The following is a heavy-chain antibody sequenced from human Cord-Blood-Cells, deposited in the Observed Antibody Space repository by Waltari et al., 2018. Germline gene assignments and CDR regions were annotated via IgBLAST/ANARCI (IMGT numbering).Heavy chain of an antibody. J-gene: IGHJ4*02. D-gene: IGHD2-15*01. CDR2: IYYSGRT. CDR3: ARVGGGYCSGGSCYYFDY. Sequence: QVQLQESGPGLVKPSQTLSLTCTVSGGSISSGGYYWSWIRQHPGKGLEWIGYIYYSGRTYYNPSLKSRVTRSVDTSKTQFSRKLSSVTAADTAVYYCARVGGGYCSGGSCYYFDYWGQGTLVTVSS. V-gene: IGHV4-31*03. CDR1: GGSISSGGYY.